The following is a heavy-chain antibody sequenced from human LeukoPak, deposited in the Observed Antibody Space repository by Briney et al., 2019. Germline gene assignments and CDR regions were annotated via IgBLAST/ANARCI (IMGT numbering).Heavy chain of an antibody. D-gene: IGHD5-12*01. CDR1: GFTFSSYS. Sequence: PGGSLRLSCAASGFTFSSYSMNWVRQTPGKGLEWVSYIRTSSSIIYYADSVKGRFTISRDNSKNTLYLQMDSLRAEDTAVYYCTRGTVPGLATTYGTYFDSWGQGTLVTVSS. CDR3: TRGTVPGLATTYGTYFDS. V-gene: IGHV3-48*01. CDR2: IRTSSSII. J-gene: IGHJ4*02.